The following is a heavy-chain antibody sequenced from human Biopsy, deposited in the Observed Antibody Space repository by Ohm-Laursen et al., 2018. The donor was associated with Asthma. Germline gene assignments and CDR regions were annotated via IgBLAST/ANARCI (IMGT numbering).Heavy chain of an antibody. CDR2: ISSSSSYI. J-gene: IGHJ6*02. V-gene: IGHV3-21*01. D-gene: IGHD3-16*01. CDR3: AREGGADYYYYGMDV. CDR1: GFTFSSYG. Sequence: SLRLSCAASGFTFSSYGMNWVRQAPGKGLEWVSSISSSSSYIYYADSVKGRFTISRDNAKNSLYPQMNSLRAEDTAVYYCAREGGADYYYYGMDVWGQGTTVTVSS.